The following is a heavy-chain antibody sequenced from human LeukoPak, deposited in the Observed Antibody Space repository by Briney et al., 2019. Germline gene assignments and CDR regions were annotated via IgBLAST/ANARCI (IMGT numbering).Heavy chain of an antibody. CDR1: GLTLSNVW. CDR2: IKQDGGEK. D-gene: IGHD4-17*01. CDR3: ARVGARQILEY. V-gene: IGHV3-7*01. Sequence: PGGSQRLSCAVSGLTLSNVWMSWVRQAPGEGLEWVANIKQDGGEKYYLDSVKGRFTVSRDNAKNSLYLQMNSLRAEDTAVYYCARVGARQILEYWGQGTLVTVSS. J-gene: IGHJ4*02.